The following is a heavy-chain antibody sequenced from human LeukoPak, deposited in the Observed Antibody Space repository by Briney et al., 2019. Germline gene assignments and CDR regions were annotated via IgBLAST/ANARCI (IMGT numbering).Heavy chain of an antibody. CDR3: TRLYGGNSPF. D-gene: IGHD4-23*01. J-gene: IGHJ4*02. CDR2: IRSKTYGGTT. Sequence: PGRSLRLSCTASGFTFGDYAMSWFRQAPGKGLEWVGFIRSKTYGGTTEYAASVKGRFTISRDDSKSIAYLQMNSLKTEDPAMYYCTRLYGGNSPFGGQATLVTVSS. CDR1: GFTFGDYA. V-gene: IGHV3-49*03.